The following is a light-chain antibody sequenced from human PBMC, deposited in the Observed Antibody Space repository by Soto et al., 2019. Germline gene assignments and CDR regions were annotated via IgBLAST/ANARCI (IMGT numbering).Light chain of an antibody. J-gene: IGKJ1*01. CDR2: GAS. Sequence: ETVMTQSPATLSVSPGERAILSCRASQSVSSNLAWYQQKAGQAPRLLIYGASTRVTGIPARFSGSGPGTDFTLTISSLQSEDFAVYYCQQYNNWPPWTFGQGTKVDIK. CDR1: QSVSSN. V-gene: IGKV3-15*01. CDR3: QQYNNWPPWT.